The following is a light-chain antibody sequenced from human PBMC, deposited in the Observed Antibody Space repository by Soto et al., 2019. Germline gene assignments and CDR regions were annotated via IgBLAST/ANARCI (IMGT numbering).Light chain of an antibody. V-gene: IGLV2-23*02. Sequence: QSVLTQPASVSGSPGQSLTISCTGTSSDLGSYNLVSWYQQHPGKAPKLMIYGVNKRPSGVSNRFSASKSGNTASLTISGLQAEDEADYYCCSYAGSSTSWVFGGGTKLTVL. J-gene: IGLJ3*02. CDR2: GVN. CDR3: CSYAGSSTSWV. CDR1: SSDLGSYNL.